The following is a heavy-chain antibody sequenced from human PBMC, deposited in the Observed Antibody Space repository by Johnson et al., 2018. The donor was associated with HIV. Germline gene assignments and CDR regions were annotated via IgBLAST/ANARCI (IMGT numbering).Heavy chain of an antibody. Sequence: QVQLVESGGGLVQPGGSLRLSCAASGFTFSSYGMHWVRQAPGKGLEWVAFIRYDGSNKYYADSVKGRFTISRDNSKNTLYLQMNSLRVEDTAVYYCAKASLRGYSYVSYAFDIWGQGTMVTVSS. CDR3: AKASLRGYSYVSYAFDI. CDR1: GFTFSSYG. J-gene: IGHJ3*02. D-gene: IGHD5-18*01. CDR2: IRYDGSNK. V-gene: IGHV3-30*02.